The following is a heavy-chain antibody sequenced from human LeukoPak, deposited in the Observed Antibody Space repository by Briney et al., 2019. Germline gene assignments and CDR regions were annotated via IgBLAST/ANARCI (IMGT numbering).Heavy chain of an antibody. CDR2: IYTSGST. V-gene: IGHV4-4*07. CDR3: ARDGYTSSWKAFDI. J-gene: IGHJ3*02. CDR1: GGSISSYY. Sequence: SETLSLTCTVSGGSISSYYWSWIRQPAGKGLEWIGRIYTSGSTNYNPSLKSRVTMSVDTSKNQFSLKLSSVTAADTAVYYCARDGYTSSWKAFDIWGQGTMVTVSS. D-gene: IGHD6-13*01.